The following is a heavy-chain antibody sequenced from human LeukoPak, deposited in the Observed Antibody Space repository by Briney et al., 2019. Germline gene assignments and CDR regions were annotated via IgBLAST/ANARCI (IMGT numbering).Heavy chain of an antibody. CDR1: GYTFTSYD. J-gene: IGHJ4*02. CDR3: AGVLYCGGDCSGDY. Sequence: GASVKVSCKASGYTFTSYDINWVRQATGQGLERMGWMNPNSGNTGYAQKFQGRVTMTRNTSISAAYMELSSLRSEDTAVYYCAGVLYCGGDCSGDYWGQGTLVTVSS. CDR2: MNPNSGNT. V-gene: IGHV1-8*01. D-gene: IGHD2-21*02.